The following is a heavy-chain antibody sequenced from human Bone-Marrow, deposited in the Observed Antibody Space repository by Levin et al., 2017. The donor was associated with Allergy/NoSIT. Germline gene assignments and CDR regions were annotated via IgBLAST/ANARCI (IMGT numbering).Heavy chain of an antibody. D-gene: IGHD2-8*02. CDR2: ITGGGETI. J-gene: IGHJ4*02. CDR3: AAGGDCDY. V-gene: IGHV3-48*02. CDR1: GFSLSSHS. Sequence: GGSLRLSCAASGFSLSSHSMNWVRQAPGKGLEWVSYITGGGETIYYADSVKGRFTISRDNAKNSLYLQMNSLRDEDTAVYYCAAGGDCDYWGQGTLVTVSS.